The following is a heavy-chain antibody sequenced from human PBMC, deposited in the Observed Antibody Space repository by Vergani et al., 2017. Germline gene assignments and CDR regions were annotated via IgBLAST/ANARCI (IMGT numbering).Heavy chain of an antibody. CDR2: IYYSGST. CDR3: ARQAGVFFPGWFDP. J-gene: IGHJ5*02. Sequence: QVQLQESGPGLVKPSETLSLTCTVSGGSISSYYWSWIRQPPGKGLEWIGYIYYSGSTKYNPSLKSRVTISVDTSKNQFSLKLSSVTAADTAVYYCARQAGVFFPGWFDPWGQGTLVTVSS. CDR1: GGSISSYY. V-gene: IGHV4-59*01. D-gene: IGHD2/OR15-2a*01.